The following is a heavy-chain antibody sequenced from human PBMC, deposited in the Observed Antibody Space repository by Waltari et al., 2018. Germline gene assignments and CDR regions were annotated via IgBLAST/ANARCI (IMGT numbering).Heavy chain of an antibody. CDR2: IYHTGDT. V-gene: IGHV4-38-2*02. D-gene: IGHD3-10*01. Sequence: QVQLQESGPGLVKPSGTLSLTCTVSGYSIKNNYYWGWIRQPPGEGLEWIGTIYHTGDTYYNPSLKSQVIISVDTSKNQFSLRLSSVTAADTAVYYCARVVPRAANDYWGQGTLVTVSS. CDR3: ARVVPRAANDY. CDR1: GYSIKNNYY. J-gene: IGHJ4*02.